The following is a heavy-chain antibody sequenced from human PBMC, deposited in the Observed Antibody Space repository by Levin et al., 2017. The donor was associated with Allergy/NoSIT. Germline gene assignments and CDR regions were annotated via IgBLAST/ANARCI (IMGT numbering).Heavy chain of an antibody. J-gene: IGHJ6*02. V-gene: IGHV3-30-3*01. CDR3: ARDLSYCSGGSGYQYHGVDV. CDR2: ISYDGTKK. Sequence: AGGSLRLSCAASGFTFSIYAMHWVRQSPGKGLEWVAIISYDGTKKFYADSVKGRFTISRDNSRNTLYLEMNDLRAEDTAIFSCARDLSYCSGGSGYQYHGVDVWGQGTTVTVSS. D-gene: IGHD2-15*01. CDR1: GFTFSIYA.